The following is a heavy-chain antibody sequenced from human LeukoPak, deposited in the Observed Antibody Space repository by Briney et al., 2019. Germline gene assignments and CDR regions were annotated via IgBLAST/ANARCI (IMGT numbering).Heavy chain of an antibody. V-gene: IGHV3-49*03. J-gene: IGHJ4*02. CDR2: IRSKAYGETT. CDR3: VRGRKDLDF. Sequence: GQSLRLSCAPSGFTFGDYAISWFCQAPGRGLEWVGFIRSKAYGETTQYAASVKGRFFISRGDSRSVAFLQMNSLKTEDTGLYYCVRGRKDLDFWGQGILVTVSS. CDR1: GFTFGDYA.